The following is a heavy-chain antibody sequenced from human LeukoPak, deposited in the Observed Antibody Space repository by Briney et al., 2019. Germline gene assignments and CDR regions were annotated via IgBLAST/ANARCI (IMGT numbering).Heavy chain of an antibody. CDR3: ARHTGSLYDFWSGYIDY. J-gene: IGHJ4*02. V-gene: IGHV3-48*01. CDR1: GFTFSSYS. CDR2: ISETSSFM. Sequence: PGGSLRLSCAASGFTFSSYSMNWVRQALGKGLEWISYISETSSFMYYADSVKGRFTISRDNSKNTLYLQMNSLRAEDTAVYYCARHTGSLYDFWSGYIDYWGQGTLVTVSS. D-gene: IGHD3-3*01.